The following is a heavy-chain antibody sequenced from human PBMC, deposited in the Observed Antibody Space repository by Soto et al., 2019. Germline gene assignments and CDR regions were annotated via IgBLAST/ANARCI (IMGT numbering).Heavy chain of an antibody. D-gene: IGHD6-6*01. CDR2: ISAHNGNT. Sequence: QVHLVQSGAEVKKPGASVKVSCQASGYAFTTYGITWVRQAPGQGLEWMGWISAHNGNTNYAQTLQGRVTVPRATSTSTASMELRSLRSDDTAVYYCARGRDGDYWGQGALVTVSS. CDR1: GYAFTTYG. CDR3: ARGRDGDY. J-gene: IGHJ4*02. V-gene: IGHV1-18*01.